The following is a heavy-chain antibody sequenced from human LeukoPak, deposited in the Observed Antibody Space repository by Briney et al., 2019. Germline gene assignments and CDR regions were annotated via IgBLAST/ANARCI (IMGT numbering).Heavy chain of an antibody. CDR1: GYTFTAYS. CDR2: TNPNSGGT. J-gene: IGHJ4*02. Sequence: ASVKVSCKTSGYTFTAYSMHWVRQAPGQGLEWMGWTNPNSGGTNYAQKFQGRVTMTRDTSISTVYMELSRLRSDDTAVYYCARTWLELYFFPYWGQGALVTVSS. D-gene: IGHD2-15*01. V-gene: IGHV1-2*02. CDR3: ARTWLELYFFPY.